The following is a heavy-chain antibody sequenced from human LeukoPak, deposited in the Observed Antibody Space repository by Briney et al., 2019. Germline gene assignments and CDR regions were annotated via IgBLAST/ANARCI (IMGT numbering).Heavy chain of an antibody. CDR3: ARGSYYYDSSGYYFDY. Sequence: ASVKVSCKASGYTFTSYYMHWVRQAPGQGLEWMGIINPSGGSTSHAQKFQGRVTMTRDTSTSTVYMELSSLRSEDTAVYYCARGSYYYDSSGYYFDYWGQGTLVTVSS. CDR1: GYTFTSYY. V-gene: IGHV1-46*01. CDR2: INPSGGST. J-gene: IGHJ4*02. D-gene: IGHD3-22*01.